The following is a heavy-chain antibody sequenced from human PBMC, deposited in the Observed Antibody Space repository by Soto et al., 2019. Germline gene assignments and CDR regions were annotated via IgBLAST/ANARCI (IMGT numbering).Heavy chain of an antibody. Sequence: SETLSLTCTVSGGSISRYYWSWIRQPPGKGLEWIGYIYYSGSTNYNPSLKSRVTISVDTSKNQFSLKLSSVTAADTAVYYCAKSYGVATFDPWGQGTLVTVSS. J-gene: IGHJ5*02. V-gene: IGHV4-59*08. CDR2: IYYSGST. D-gene: IGHD5-12*01. CDR3: AKSYGVATFDP. CDR1: GGSISRYY.